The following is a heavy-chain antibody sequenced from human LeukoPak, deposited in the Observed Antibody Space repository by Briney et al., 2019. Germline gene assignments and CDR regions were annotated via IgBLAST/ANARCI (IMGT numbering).Heavy chain of an antibody. Sequence: SETLSLTCTVSGGSISSYYWSWIRQPPGKGLEWIGYIYYSGSTNYNPSLKSRVTISVDTSKNQFSLKLSSVTAADTAVYYCARHQAIDVTFDYWGQGTLVTVSS. CDR3: ARHQAIDVTFDY. CDR2: IYYSGST. D-gene: IGHD4-11*01. V-gene: IGHV4-59*01. J-gene: IGHJ4*02. CDR1: GGSISSYY.